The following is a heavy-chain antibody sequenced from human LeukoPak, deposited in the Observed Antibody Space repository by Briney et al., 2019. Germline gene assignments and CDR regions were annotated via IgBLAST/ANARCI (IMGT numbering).Heavy chain of an antibody. CDR1: GYSISSGYY. V-gene: IGHV4-38-2*01. CDR3: ASSGIRRYYYYMDV. CDR2: IYHTGST. Sequence: PSETLSLTCAVSGYSISSGYYWGWMRQPPGKGLEWIGSIYHTGSTYYNPSLKSRVTISVDTSKNQFSLNLSSVTAADTAMYYCASSGIRRYYYYMDVWGKGTTVTVSS. J-gene: IGHJ6*03. D-gene: IGHD5-12*01.